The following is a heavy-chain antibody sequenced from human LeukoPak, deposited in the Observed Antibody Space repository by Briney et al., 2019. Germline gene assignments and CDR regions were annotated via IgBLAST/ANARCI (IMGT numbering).Heavy chain of an antibody. Sequence: GGSLRLSCAASGFTFSSYSMNWVRQAPGKGLEWVSCISSSSSTIYYADSVKGRFTIPRDNAKNSLYLQMNSLRAEDTAVYYCARTRGGWYLDYWGQGTLVTVSS. CDR1: GFTFSSYS. V-gene: IGHV3-48*04. CDR3: ARTRGGWYLDY. J-gene: IGHJ4*02. D-gene: IGHD6-19*01. CDR2: ISSSSSTI.